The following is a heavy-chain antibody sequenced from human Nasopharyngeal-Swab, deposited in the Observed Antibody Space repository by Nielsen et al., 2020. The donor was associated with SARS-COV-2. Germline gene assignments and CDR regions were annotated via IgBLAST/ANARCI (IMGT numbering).Heavy chain of an antibody. V-gene: IGHV3-23*01. CDR2: ISGSGGNT. Sequence: GVSLQLSCSASRFRFSSYAMSWVSQAPGKGLECVSAISGSGGNTSYAHSVKGRFTIYRDNAKNTLYQQMNRLSAEETAVYYCAKEPRALTMIGECWGQGTLVTVSS. D-gene: IGHD3-22*01. J-gene: IGHJ4*02. CDR1: RFRFSSYA. CDR3: AKEPRALTMIGEC.